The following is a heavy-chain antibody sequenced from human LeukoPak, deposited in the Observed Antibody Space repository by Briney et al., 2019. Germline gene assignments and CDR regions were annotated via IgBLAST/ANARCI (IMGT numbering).Heavy chain of an antibody. CDR1: GGSISSYY. V-gene: IGHV4-59*08. CDR2: ISYTGTT. CDR3: ALCGDCYPGYYYYYMDV. D-gene: IGHD2-21*02. J-gene: IGHJ6*03. Sequence: SETLSLTCTVSGGSISSYYWSWIRQPPGKGLEWIGNISYTGTTNYNPALKSRVTILVDTSNNHFSLELTSVTAADTAVYYCALCGDCYPGYYYYYMDVWGKGTTVTISS.